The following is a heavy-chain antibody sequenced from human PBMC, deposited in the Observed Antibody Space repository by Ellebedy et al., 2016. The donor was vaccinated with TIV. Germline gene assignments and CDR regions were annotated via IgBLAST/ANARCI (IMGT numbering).Heavy chain of an antibody. V-gene: IGHV2-70*01. CDR3: ARTTVDKGYYYGMDV. CDR2: IDWDDDK. Sequence: SGPPLVKPTQTLTLTCTFSGFSLSPSGMCVSWIRQPPWKALEWLALIDWDDDKYYSTSLKTRLTISKDTSKNQVVLTMTNMDPVDTATYYCARTTVDKGYYYGMDVWGQGTTVTVAS. D-gene: IGHD5-12*01. J-gene: IGHJ6*02. CDR1: GFSLSPSGMC.